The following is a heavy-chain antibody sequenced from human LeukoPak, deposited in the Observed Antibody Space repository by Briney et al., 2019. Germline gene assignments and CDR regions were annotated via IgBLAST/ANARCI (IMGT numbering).Heavy chain of an antibody. J-gene: IGHJ3*02. V-gene: IGHV3-9*01. Sequence: GGSLRLSCAASGFTFDDYAMHWVRQAPGKGLEWVSGISWNSGSIGYADSVKGRFTISRDSAKNSLYLQMNSLRAEDTALYYCAKDNRAVAGAFDIWGQGTMVTVSS. CDR1: GFTFDDYA. D-gene: IGHD6-19*01. CDR2: ISWNSGSI. CDR3: AKDNRAVAGAFDI.